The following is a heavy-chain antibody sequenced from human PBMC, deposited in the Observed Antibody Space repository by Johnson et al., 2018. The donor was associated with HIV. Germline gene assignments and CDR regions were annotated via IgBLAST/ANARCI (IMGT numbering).Heavy chain of an antibody. CDR3: AREESSPGGVAFDI. J-gene: IGHJ3*02. Sequence: VQLVESGGGLVQPGGSLRLSCVASGFTFSRYAIHWVRQAPGKGLEYVSAISSNGGSTYYANSVRGRFIISSDNSKNTLYLQMGSLRAEDMAVYYCAREESSPGGVAFDIWGQGTMVTVSS. CDR1: GFTFSRYA. CDR2: ISSNGGST. V-gene: IGHV3-64*01. D-gene: IGHD3-16*01.